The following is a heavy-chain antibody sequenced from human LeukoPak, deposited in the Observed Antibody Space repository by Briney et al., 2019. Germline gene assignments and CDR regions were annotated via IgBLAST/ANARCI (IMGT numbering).Heavy chain of an antibody. V-gene: IGHV3-53*01. CDR1: GFTVSSNY. CDR2: IYSGGYT. J-gene: IGHJ4*02. D-gene: IGHD6-19*01. CDR3: AKRAVAGAYFDY. Sequence: GGSLRLSCAASGFTVSSNYMSWVRQAPGKGLEWVSVIYSGGYTYYADSVKGRFTISRDNSKDTLYLQMNSLRAEDTAVYYCAKRAVAGAYFDYWGQGTLVTVSS.